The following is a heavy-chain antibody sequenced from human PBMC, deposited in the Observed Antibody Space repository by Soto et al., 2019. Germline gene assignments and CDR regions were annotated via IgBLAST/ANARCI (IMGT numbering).Heavy chain of an antibody. CDR3: ARRGDCSSTSCYFDY. Sequence: GGSLRLSCAASGFTFSSYWMHWVRQAPGKGLVWVSRINSDGSSTSYADSVKGRFTISRDNAKNTLYLQMNSLRAEDTAVYYCARRGDCSSTSCYFDYWGQGTLVTVSS. J-gene: IGHJ4*02. V-gene: IGHV3-74*01. D-gene: IGHD2-2*01. CDR1: GFTFSSYW. CDR2: INSDGSST.